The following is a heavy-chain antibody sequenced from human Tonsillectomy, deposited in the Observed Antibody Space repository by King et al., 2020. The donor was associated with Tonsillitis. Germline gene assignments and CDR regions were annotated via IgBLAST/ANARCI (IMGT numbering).Heavy chain of an antibody. J-gene: IGHJ3*02. CDR1: GGSISSGGYS. CDR2: IYHSGST. CDR3: AREGSGCNDAFDI. D-gene: IGHD3-3*01. V-gene: IGHV4-30-2*01. Sequence: MQLQESGSGLVKPSQTLSLTCAVSGGSISSGGYSWSWIRQPPGKGLEWIGYIYHSGSTYYNPSLKSRVTISVDRSKNQFSLKLSSVTAADTAVYYCAREGSGCNDAFDIWGQGTMVTVSS.